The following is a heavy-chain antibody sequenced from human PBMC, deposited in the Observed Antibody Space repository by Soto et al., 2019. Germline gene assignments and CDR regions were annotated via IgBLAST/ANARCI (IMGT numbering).Heavy chain of an antibody. V-gene: IGHV4-39*01. CDR2: IYYSGST. CDR1: GGSISSSSYY. Sequence: SETLSLTCTVSGGSISSSSYYWGWIRQPPGKGLEWIGSIYYSGSTYYNPSLKSRVTISVDTSKKQFSLKLSSVTAADTAVYYCARRGHYDFWSGYYTSWFDPWGQGTMVTVYS. D-gene: IGHD3-3*01. CDR3: ARRGHYDFWSGYYTSWFDP. J-gene: IGHJ5*02.